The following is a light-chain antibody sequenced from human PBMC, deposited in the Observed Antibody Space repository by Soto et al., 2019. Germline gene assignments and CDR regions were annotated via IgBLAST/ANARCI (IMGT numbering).Light chain of an antibody. J-gene: IGLJ2*01. CDR1: SSDVGDYNY. CDR2: DVS. V-gene: IGLV2-14*03. CDR3: SSYTTSNTL. Sequence: SALTQPASVSGSPGQSITISCTATSSDVGDYNYVSWYQQHPGKAPKLMIYDVSHRPSGVSNRFSGSKSGNTASLTISGLQAEDEADYYCSSYTTSNTLFGGGTKVTVL.